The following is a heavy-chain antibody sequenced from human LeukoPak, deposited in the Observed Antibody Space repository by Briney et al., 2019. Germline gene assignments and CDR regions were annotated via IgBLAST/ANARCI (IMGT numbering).Heavy chain of an antibody. Sequence: PSETLSXTCTVSGGSLSRYFWTWIRQPPGKRLEWIGYVDYSGSTNYNPSLTSRVSISVDTSKNQCSPKPSSVTAADTAMYYFAXXPXXGRXGXGPXELPVSYFDYWGQGTLVTVSS. CDR3: AXXPXXGRXGXGPXELPVSYFDY. D-gene: IGHD1-26*01. V-gene: IGHV4-59*01. CDR2: VDYSGST. CDR1: GGSLSRYF. J-gene: IGHJ4*02.